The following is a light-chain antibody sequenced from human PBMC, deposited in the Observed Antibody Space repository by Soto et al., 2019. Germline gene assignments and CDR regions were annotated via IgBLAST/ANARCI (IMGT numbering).Light chain of an antibody. CDR3: AAWDDSLSGVV. V-gene: IGLV1-40*01. J-gene: IGLJ2*01. Sequence: QSVLTQPPSVSGAPGQRVSISCAGGSSNIGAGYDVHWYQQLPRTAPKLLIYGDTNRPSGVPDRFSGSKSGTSASLAISGLRSEDEADYYCAAWDDSLSGVVFGGGTKVTVL. CDR2: GDT. CDR1: SSNIGAGYD.